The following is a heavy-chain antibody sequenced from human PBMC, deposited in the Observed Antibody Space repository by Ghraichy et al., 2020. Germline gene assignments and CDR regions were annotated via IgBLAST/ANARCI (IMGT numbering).Heavy chain of an antibody. CDR3: AKAPQGVAYYYDSSGYFVG. D-gene: IGHD3-22*01. Sequence: GGSLRLSCAASGFTFDDYAMHWVRQAPGKGLEWVSGISWNSGSKGYADSVKGRFTISRDNAKNSLYLQMNSLRAEDTALYYCAKAPQGVAYYYDSSGYFVGWGQGTLVTVSS. CDR1: GFTFDDYA. CDR2: ISWNSGSK. V-gene: IGHV3-9*01. J-gene: IGHJ4*02.